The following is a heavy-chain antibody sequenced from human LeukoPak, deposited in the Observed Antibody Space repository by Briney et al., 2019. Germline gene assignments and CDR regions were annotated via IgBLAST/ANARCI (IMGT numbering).Heavy chain of an antibody. V-gene: IGHV3-48*01. CDR2: ISSSSSTI. J-gene: IGHJ4*02. CDR1: GFTFSSYS. CDR3: AREWLLFRRGYFDY. Sequence: GGSLRLSCAASGFTFSSYSMNWVRQAPGKGLEWVSYISSSSSTIYYADSVKARFTISRDNAKNSLYLQMNSLRAEDTAVYYCAREWLLFRRGYFDYWGQGTLVTVSS. D-gene: IGHD3-3*01.